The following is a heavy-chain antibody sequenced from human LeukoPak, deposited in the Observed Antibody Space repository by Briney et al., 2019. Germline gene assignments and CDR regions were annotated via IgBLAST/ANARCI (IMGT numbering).Heavy chain of an antibody. Sequence: PGRSLRLSCAASGFTFDDYAMHWVRQAPGKGLEWVSGISWNSGSIGYADSVKGRFTISRDNAKNSLYLQMNSLRAEDTALYYCAKDRTYYYGSGSYSNWGQGTLVTVSS. CDR1: GFTFDDYA. CDR3: AKDRTYYYGSGSYSN. D-gene: IGHD3-10*01. CDR2: ISWNSGSI. V-gene: IGHV3-9*01. J-gene: IGHJ4*02.